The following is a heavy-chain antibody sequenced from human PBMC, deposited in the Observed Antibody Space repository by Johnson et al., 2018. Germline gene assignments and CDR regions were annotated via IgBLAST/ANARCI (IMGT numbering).Heavy chain of an antibody. CDR3: AKKDYGPTEYFQH. Sequence: QVQLVQSGGGVVQPGRSPRLSCAASGFTFSSYGMHWVRQAPGKGLEWVAVISYDGSNKYYADSVKGRFTISRDNSKNTVYLQMNSLRAEETAVYFCAKKDYGPTEYFQHWGQGTLVTVSS. V-gene: IGHV3-30*18. J-gene: IGHJ1*01. D-gene: IGHD4-17*01. CDR1: GFTFSSYG. CDR2: ISYDGSNK.